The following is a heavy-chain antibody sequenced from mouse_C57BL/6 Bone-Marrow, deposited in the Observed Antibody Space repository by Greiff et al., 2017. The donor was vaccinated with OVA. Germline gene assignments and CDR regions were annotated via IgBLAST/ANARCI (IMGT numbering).Heavy chain of an antibody. Sequence: EVQLQQSGPVLVKPGASVKMSCKASGYTFTDYYMNWVKQSHGKSLEWIGVINPYNGGNSYNKKFKGKATLTVDKSYSTAYMELNSLTSEDSAVYDCARRSNYWYYDYWGQGTTLTVSS. V-gene: IGHV1-19*01. D-gene: IGHD2-5*01. CDR3: ARRSNYWYYDY. J-gene: IGHJ2*01. CDR1: GYTFTDYY. CDR2: INPYNGGN.